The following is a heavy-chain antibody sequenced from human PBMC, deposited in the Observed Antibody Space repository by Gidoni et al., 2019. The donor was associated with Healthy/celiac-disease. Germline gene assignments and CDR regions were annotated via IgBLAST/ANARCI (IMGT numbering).Heavy chain of an antibody. J-gene: IGHJ6*02. V-gene: IGHV4-34*01. D-gene: IGHD6-13*01. CDR2: LNHSGST. CDR3: ARGGISRMDV. CDR1: GGSFSGYY. Sequence: QVQLQQWGAGLLKPSETLSLTCAVYGGSFSGYYWSWIRQPPGKGLEWIGELNHSGSTNYNPSLKSRVTISVDTSKNQFSLKLSSVTAADTAVYYCARGGISRMDVWGQGTTVTVSS.